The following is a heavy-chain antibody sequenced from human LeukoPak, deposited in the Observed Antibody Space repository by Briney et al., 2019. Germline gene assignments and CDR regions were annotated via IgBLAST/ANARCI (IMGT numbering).Heavy chain of an antibody. V-gene: IGHV3-23*01. CDR2: ISGSAGST. Sequence: AGGSLRLSCAASGFTFSGYAMNWVRQAPGKGLEWVSIISGSAGSTYYADSVKGRFTISRDNSKNTLYLQMNSLRAEDTAVYYCAKDDDILTGYPFYWGQGTLVTVSS. CDR1: GFTFSGYA. D-gene: IGHD3-9*01. CDR3: AKDDDILTGYPFY. J-gene: IGHJ4*02.